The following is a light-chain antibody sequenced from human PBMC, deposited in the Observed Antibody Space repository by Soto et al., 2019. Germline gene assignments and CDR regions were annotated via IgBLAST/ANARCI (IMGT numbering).Light chain of an antibody. V-gene: IGLV2-8*01. CDR2: DVT. CDR1: ISDIGGYNS. CDR3: QSFDSSLSDYV. J-gene: IGLJ1*01. Sequence: QSAVTQSPSASGSPGPSVTISCTGTISDIGGYNSVSWYQQHPGKAPKVMIYDVTKRPSGVPDRFSGSKSGTSASLAISGLQTEDEADYYCQSFDSSLSDYVLGPGTKVT.